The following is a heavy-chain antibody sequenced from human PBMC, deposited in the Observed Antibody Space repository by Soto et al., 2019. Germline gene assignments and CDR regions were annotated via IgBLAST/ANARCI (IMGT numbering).Heavy chain of an antibody. J-gene: IGHJ4*02. CDR1: GGTFSPYT. CDR2: IIPFHGVT. D-gene: IGHD3-10*01. Sequence: QVQLVQSGAAVKKPGSSVKVSCKASGGTFSPYTINWVRQAPGQGLEWMGRIIPFHGVTNYAPKFQARVTITADKSTSTAYMELSGLRFEDTAMYYCTRDWEITVSTWSFGGFWGRGTLVTVSS. V-gene: IGHV1-69*08. CDR3: TRDWEITVSTWSFGGF.